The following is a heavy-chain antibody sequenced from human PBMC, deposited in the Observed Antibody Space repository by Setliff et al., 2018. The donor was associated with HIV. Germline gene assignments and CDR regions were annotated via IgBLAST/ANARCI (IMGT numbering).Heavy chain of an antibody. D-gene: IGHD6-19*01. Sequence: SETLSLTCTVSGGSITTSTFYWGWIRQPPGKGLEWIGSIYYSGSTYYNPSLKSRLTITQHTSKNQFSLKLSSVTAADTAIYFCARQFRYPNRAVAGVDYWGQGTLVTVSS. CDR3: ARQFRYPNRAVAGVDY. J-gene: IGHJ4*02. V-gene: IGHV4-39*01. CDR1: GGSITTSTFY. CDR2: IYYSGST.